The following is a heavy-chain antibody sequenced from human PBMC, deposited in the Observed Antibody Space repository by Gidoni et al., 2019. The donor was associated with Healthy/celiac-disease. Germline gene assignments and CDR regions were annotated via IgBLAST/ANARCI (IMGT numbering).Heavy chain of an antibody. CDR2: IYYSGST. J-gene: IGHJ5*02. V-gene: IGHV4-59*01. CDR3: ARAPWAGYCSGGSCYPLGGDWFDP. D-gene: IGHD2-15*01. CDR1: GGPISTYY. Sequence: QVQLQESDPGLVKPSETLSLTCTVSGGPISTYYWSWIRQPPGKGLEWIGYIYYSGSTNYNPSLKSRVTISVDTSKNQFSLKLSSVTAADTAVYYCARAPWAGYCSGGSCYPLGGDWFDPWGQGTLVTVSS.